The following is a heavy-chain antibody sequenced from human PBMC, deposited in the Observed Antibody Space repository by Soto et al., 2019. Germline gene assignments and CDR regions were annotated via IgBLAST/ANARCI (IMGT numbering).Heavy chain of an antibody. CDR3: ATMGTPATGLYYFDY. CDR2: ISYSGST. Sequence: SETQSLTSTVSGGSIRSGNCYWSWIRQPPGKGLEWIGFISYSGSTYYSLSLKSRVTISVDTSKNQFSLNLSFVTAADTAVYYCATMGTPATGLYYFDYWGQGTLVTVSS. V-gene: IGHV4-30-4*01. D-gene: IGHD5-18*01. J-gene: IGHJ4*02. CDR1: GGSIRSGNCY.